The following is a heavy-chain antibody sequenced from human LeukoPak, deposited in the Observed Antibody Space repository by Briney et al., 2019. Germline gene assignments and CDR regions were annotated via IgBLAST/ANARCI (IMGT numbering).Heavy chain of an antibody. CDR3: ARRYGSGSPADY. J-gene: IGHJ4*02. CDR2: IWYDGSNK. CDR1: GFTFSSYG. V-gene: IGHV3-33*01. Sequence: GGSLRLSCAASGFTFSSYGMHWVRQAPGKGLEWVAVIWYDGSNKYYADSVKGRFTISRDNSKNTLYLQMNSLRAEDTAVYYCARRYGSGSPADYRGQGTLVTVSS. D-gene: IGHD3-10*01.